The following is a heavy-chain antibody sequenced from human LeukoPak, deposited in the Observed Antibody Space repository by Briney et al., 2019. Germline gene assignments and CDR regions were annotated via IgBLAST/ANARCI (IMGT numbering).Heavy chain of an antibody. CDR1: GDSVSSNSAT. CDR3: VRVEKEFGPRGAYFDY. D-gene: IGHD3-10*01. J-gene: IGHJ4*02. V-gene: IGHV6-1*01. Sequence: SQTLSLTCAISGDSVSSNSATWNWIRQSPSRGLEWLGRTYYRSKWYNDYAVSVKSRITINPDTSKNQFSLQLNSVTPEDTAVYYCVRVEKEFGPRGAYFDYWGQGTLVTVSS. CDR2: TYYRSKWYN.